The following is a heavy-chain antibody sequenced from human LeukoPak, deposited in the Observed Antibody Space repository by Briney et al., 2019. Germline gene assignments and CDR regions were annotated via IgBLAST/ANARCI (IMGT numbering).Heavy chain of an antibody. CDR2: IYSGGST. CDR1: GFTVSSNY. Sequence: PGGSLRLSCAVSGFTVSSNYMSWVRQAPGKGLEWVSVIYSGGSTYYADSVKGRFTISRDNSKNTLYLQMNSLRAEDTAVYYCARSCDILTGYYSFDYWGQGTLVTVSS. CDR3: ARSCDILTGYYSFDY. D-gene: IGHD3-9*01. J-gene: IGHJ4*02. V-gene: IGHV3-53*01.